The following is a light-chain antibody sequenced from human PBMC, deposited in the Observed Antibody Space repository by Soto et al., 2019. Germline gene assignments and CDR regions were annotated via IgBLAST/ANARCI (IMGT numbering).Light chain of an antibody. CDR3: QPYYTYPWT. Sequence: DIQMTQSPSTLSASVGDRVTITCRASQSISSWLAWYQQRPGKAPKLLIYKASNLESGVPSRFSGSGSGTELTLTISSLHPDDFATYYCQPYYTYPWTFGPGNKVDIK. J-gene: IGKJ1*01. CDR2: KAS. V-gene: IGKV1-5*03. CDR1: QSISSW.